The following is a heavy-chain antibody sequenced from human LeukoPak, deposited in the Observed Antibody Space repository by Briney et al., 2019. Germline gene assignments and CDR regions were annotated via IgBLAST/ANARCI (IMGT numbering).Heavy chain of an antibody. CDR2: ISSSSSTI. J-gene: IGHJ4*02. CDR1: GFIFSSYW. CDR3: ARSFFQWNYGSCLDS. V-gene: IGHV3-48*01. D-gene: IGHD1-7*01. Sequence: GRSLRLSCAASGFIFSSYWMSWVRQAPGKGLEWVSYISSSSSTIHYADSVKGRFTISRENSKSTVYLQMNSLRPEDTAVYSCARSFFQWNYGSCLDSWGQGTLVTVSS.